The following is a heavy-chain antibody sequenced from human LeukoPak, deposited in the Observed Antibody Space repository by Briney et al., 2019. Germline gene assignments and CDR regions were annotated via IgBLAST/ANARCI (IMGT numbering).Heavy chain of an antibody. J-gene: IGHJ4*02. CDR1: GGSISSGDYY. Sequence: SQTLSLTCTVSGGSISSGDYYWSWIRQTPGKGLEWIGYIYSSGTAYYNPSLKSRITISVDTSKNQFSLKLNSVTAADSAVYYCNRGTGSGGYSFGCWGQGTLVTVSS. CDR3: NRGTGSGGYSFGC. D-gene: IGHD2-15*01. V-gene: IGHV4-30-4*08. CDR2: IYSSGTA.